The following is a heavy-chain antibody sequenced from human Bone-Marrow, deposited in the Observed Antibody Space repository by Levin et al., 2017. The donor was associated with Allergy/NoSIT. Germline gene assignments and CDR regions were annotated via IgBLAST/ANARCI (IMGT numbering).Heavy chain of an antibody. CDR3: ARHDACTTDVCFRMWWWFDP. CDR1: GGSINNYY. D-gene: IGHD2-8*01. J-gene: IGHJ5*02. Sequence: SETLSLTCTVSGGSINNYYWSWIRQPPGKGLEWIGYISYSGSTDYNPSLKSRVTMSVDTSKNQFSLKLSSVTAADTAIYYCARHDACTTDVCFRMWWWFDPGGQGALVTVSS. V-gene: IGHV4-59*08. CDR2: ISYSGST.